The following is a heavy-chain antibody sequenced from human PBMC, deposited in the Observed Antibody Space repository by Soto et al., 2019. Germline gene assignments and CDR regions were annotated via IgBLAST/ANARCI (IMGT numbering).Heavy chain of an antibody. D-gene: IGHD6-13*01. CDR1: GFTFSNAW. V-gene: IGHV3-15*01. CDR3: TTPYSSSWGALDI. CDR2: IKSKTDGGTT. Sequence: GGSLRLSCGASGFTFSNAWMSWVRQAPGKGLEWVGRIKSKTDGGTTDYAAPVKGRFTISRDDSKNTLYLQMNSLKTEDTAVYYCTTPYSSSWGALDIWGQGTMVTVSS. J-gene: IGHJ3*02.